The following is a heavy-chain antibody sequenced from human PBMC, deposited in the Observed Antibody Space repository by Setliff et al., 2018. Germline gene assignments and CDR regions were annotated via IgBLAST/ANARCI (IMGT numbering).Heavy chain of an antibody. J-gene: IGHJ3*01. Sequence: ASVKVSCKTSGYPFVGYFIYWMRQAPGQGLEWVGWIDPKSGRTKYAVKFQGRVTMTRDTSSSTIYMEVNSLTSDDTAVYYCAGPFDVGPYPRPIDGLDLWGQGTRVTVSS. CDR1: GYPFVGYF. V-gene: IGHV1-2*02. D-gene: IGHD3-9*01. CDR3: AGPFDVGPYPRPIDGLDL. CDR2: IDPKSGRT.